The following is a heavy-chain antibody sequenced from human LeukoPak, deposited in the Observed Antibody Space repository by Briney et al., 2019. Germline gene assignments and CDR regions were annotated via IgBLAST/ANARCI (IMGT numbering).Heavy chain of an antibody. CDR1: GFTFSSYA. D-gene: IGHD3-10*01. J-gene: IGHJ4*02. V-gene: IGHV3-23*01. CDR2: IGGSGGST. Sequence: PGGSLRLSCAASGFTFSSYAMSWVRQAPGKGLEWVSAIGGSGGSTYYADSVKGRFTISRDNSKNTLYLQMNSLRAEDTAVYYCAKDLRPLYYYGSGSPFDYWGQGTLVTVSS. CDR3: AKDLRPLYYYGSGSPFDY.